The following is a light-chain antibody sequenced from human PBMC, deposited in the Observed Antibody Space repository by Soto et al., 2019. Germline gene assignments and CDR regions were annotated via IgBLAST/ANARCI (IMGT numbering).Light chain of an antibody. CDR3: HQYISSPRT. CDR1: QSVSSNY. CDR2: GAS. Sequence: EIVLTQSPGTLSLSPGERATLSCRASQSVSSNYLAWYQQKPGQAPRLLIYGASSRATGIPDRFSGSGSGTDFTLTISRLEPDDFAVYYCHQYISSPRTFGQGTKVEIK. J-gene: IGKJ1*01. V-gene: IGKV3-20*01.